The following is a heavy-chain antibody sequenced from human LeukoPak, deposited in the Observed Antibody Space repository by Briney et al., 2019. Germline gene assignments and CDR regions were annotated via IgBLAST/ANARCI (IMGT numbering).Heavy chain of an antibody. V-gene: IGHV3-48*03. Sequence: GGSLRLYCAASGFTFSSYEMNWVRQAPGKGLEWVSYISSSGSTIYYADSVKGRFTISRDNAKNSLYLQMNSLRAEDTAVYYCARGGSGRPLDYWGQGTLVTVSS. J-gene: IGHJ4*02. CDR3: ARGGSGRPLDY. CDR1: GFTFSSYE. D-gene: IGHD3-10*01. CDR2: ISSSGSTI.